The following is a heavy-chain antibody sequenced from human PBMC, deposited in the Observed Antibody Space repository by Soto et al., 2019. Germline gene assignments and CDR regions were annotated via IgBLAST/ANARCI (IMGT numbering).Heavy chain of an antibody. CDR3: ARVVDTAMVFDY. D-gene: IGHD5-18*01. V-gene: IGHV3-30-3*01. Sequence: VAVISYDGSNKYYADSVKGRFTISRDNSKNTLYLQMNSLRAEDTAVYYCARVVDTAMVFDYWGQETLVTVSS. J-gene: IGHJ4*02. CDR2: ISYDGSNK.